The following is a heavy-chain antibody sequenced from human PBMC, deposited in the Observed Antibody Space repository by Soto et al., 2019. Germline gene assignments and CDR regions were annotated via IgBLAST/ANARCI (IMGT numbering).Heavy chain of an antibody. V-gene: IGHV3-30-3*01. D-gene: IGHD3-22*01. CDR3: AREGGYYYDSSGHYYFDY. CDR1: GFTFSSYA. CDR2: ISYDGSNK. J-gene: IGHJ4*02. Sequence: QVQLVESGGGVVQPGRSLRLSCAASGFTFSSYAMHWVRQAPGKWLERVAVISYDGSNKYYADSEKGRFTISRDNSKNTLYLQMNSLRAEDTAVYYCAREGGYYYDSSGHYYFDYWGQGTLVTVSS.